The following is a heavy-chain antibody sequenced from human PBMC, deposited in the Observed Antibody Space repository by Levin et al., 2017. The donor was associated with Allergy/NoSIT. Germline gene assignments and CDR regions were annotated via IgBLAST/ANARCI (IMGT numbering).Heavy chain of an antibody. CDR1: GGSISSSSHY. Sequence: SETLSLTCTVAGGSISSSSHYWGWIRQPPGKGLEWIGSRHYSGITFYNPSFKSRLTISVETSKKKFSLHLTSVTAADTAVYYCARHNGGRGITTVRGVSGNWGQGILVTVSS. V-gene: IGHV4-39*01. CDR2: RHYSGIT. CDR3: ARHNGGRGITTVRGVSGN. D-gene: IGHD3-10*01. J-gene: IGHJ4*02.